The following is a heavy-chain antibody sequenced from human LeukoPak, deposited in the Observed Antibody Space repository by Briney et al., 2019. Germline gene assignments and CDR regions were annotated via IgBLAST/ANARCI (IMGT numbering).Heavy chain of an antibody. J-gene: IGHJ4*02. CDR1: GGSFSGYY. D-gene: IGHD3-22*01. V-gene: IGHV4-34*01. CDR2: INHSGST. CDR3: ARTRRWANYYDLYYFDY. Sequence: SETLSLTCAVYGGSFSGYYWSWIRQPPGKGLEGIGEINHSGSTNYNPSLKSRVTISVDTSKNQFSLKLSSVTAADTAVYYCARTRRWANYYDLYYFDYWGQGTLVTVSS.